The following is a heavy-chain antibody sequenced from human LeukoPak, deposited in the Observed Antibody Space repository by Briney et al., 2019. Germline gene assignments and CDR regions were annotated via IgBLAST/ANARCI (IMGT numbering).Heavy chain of an antibody. J-gene: IGHJ6*02. CDR1: GFTVSSNY. CDR3: ARDSRYCSGGSCYFYYGMDV. V-gene: IGHV3-53*01. D-gene: IGHD2-15*01. Sequence: GSLRLSCAASGFTVSSNYMSWVRQAPGKGLEWVSVIYSGGSTYYADSVKGRFTISRDNSKNTLYLQMNSLRAEDTAVYYCARDSRYCSGGSCYFYYGMDVWGQGTTVTVSS. CDR2: IYSGGST.